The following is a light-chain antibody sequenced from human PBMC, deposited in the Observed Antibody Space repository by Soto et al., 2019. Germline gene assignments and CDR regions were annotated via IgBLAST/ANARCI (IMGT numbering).Light chain of an antibody. J-gene: IGKJ3*01. V-gene: IGKV1-27*01. Sequence: DIQMTQSPSSLSASVGGRVTITCRASQGISNYLAWYQQKPGKVPKRLIYAASTLQSAVPSRFSGSGSGTDFTLTINSLQPEDVATEYCQKYSSAPFTFGHGTKVDLK. CDR1: QGISNY. CDR3: QKYSSAPFT. CDR2: AAS.